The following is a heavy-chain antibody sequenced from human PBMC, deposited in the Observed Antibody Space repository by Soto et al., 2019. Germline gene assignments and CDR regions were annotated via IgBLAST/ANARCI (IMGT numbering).Heavy chain of an antibody. Sequence: GGSLRLSCAASGFTFSSYAMSWVRQAPGKGLEWVSAISGSGGSTYYADSVKGRFTISRDNSKNTLYLKMNSLRAEDTAVYYCAKDRSSGYPNWLDPWGQGTMVTVYS. D-gene: IGHD3-22*01. V-gene: IGHV3-23*01. CDR2: ISGSGGST. CDR3: AKDRSSGYPNWLDP. CDR1: GFTFSSYA. J-gene: IGHJ5*02.